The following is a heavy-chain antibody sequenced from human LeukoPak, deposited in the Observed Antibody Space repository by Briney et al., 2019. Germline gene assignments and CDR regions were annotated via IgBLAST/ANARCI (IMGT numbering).Heavy chain of an antibody. V-gene: IGHV4-59*01. J-gene: IGHJ4*02. CDR2: IYYSGST. CDR3: ARLRYDSSGYRSSSYYFEY. Sequence: PSETPSLTCTVSGGSISSYYWNWIRQPPGKGLEWIGYIYYSGSTNYNPSLKSRVTISVDTSKNQFSLKLSAVTVADTAVYYCARLRYDSSGYRSSSYYFEYWGQGTLVTVSS. D-gene: IGHD3-22*01. CDR1: GGSISSYY.